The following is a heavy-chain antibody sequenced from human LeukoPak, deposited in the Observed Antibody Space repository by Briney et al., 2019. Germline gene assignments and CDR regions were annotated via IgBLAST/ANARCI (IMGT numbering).Heavy chain of an antibody. CDR1: GFTFGDYA. CDR2: IRRKADGGTA. Sequence: PGGSLRLSCTASGFTFGDYAMSWVRQAPGKGLEWVSFIRRKADGGTAEYAASVQGRFGISRDDSKSIAYLQMDSLKTEDTAVYYCFMGLLWGQGTLVTVSS. J-gene: IGHJ4*02. CDR3: FMGLL. V-gene: IGHV3-49*04.